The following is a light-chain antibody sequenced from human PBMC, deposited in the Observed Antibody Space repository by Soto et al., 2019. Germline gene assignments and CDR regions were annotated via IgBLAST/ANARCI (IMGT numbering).Light chain of an antibody. Sequence: QSALTQPPSASGSPGQSVTISCTGTSSDVGGYNYVSWYQQYPGKVPKLLIYEVSKRPSGVPDRFSGSKSGNTASLTVSGLQAEDEVDFYGPSYPGSSNNLLFGGGTKLTVL. V-gene: IGLV2-8*01. CDR3: PSYPGSSNNLL. J-gene: IGLJ2*01. CDR2: EVS. CDR1: SSDVGGYNY.